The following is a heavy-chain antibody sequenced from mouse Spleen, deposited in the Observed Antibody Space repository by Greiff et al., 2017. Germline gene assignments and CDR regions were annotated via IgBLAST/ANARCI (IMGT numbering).Heavy chain of an antibody. V-gene: IGHV1-52*01. CDR1: GYTFTSYW. D-gene: IGHD2-10*01. Sequence: QVQLQQSGAELVRPGSSVKLSCKASGYTFTSYWMHWVKQRPIQGLEWIGNIDPSDSETHYNQKFKDKATLTVDKSSSTAYMQLSSLTSEDSAVYYCARSYYGNYRFAYWGQGTLVTVSA. CDR3: ARSYYGNYRFAY. CDR2: IDPSDSET. J-gene: IGHJ3*01.